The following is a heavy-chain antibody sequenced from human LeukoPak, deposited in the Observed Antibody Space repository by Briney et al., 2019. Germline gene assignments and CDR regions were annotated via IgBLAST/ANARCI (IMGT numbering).Heavy chain of an antibody. CDR1: GFTFSSYA. CDR2: ISGSGGGT. Sequence: GGSLRLSCAASGFTFSSYAMSWVRQSPGKGLEWVSAISGSGGGTYYGDSVKGRFTISRDSSKNTLFLQMNSLRAEDTAVYYCAKADGDYYDSSGSFDYWGQGTLVTVSS. J-gene: IGHJ4*02. V-gene: IGHV3-23*01. D-gene: IGHD3-22*01. CDR3: AKADGDYYDSSGSFDY.